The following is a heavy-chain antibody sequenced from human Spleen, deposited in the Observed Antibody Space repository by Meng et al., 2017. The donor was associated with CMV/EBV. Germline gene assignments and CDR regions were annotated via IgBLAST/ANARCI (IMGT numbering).Heavy chain of an antibody. V-gene: IGHV1-69*05. Sequence: SVKVSCKASGYTFTSYGISWVRQAPGQGLEWMGGITPAFETADYAQKFRDRVTITTDDSATTAYMDMSSLGSEDTAVYFCARGSRITVGGVIIWPLEDWGQGTLVTVSS. CDR3: ARGSRITVGGVIIWPLED. D-gene: IGHD3-16*02. CDR1: GYTFTSYG. J-gene: IGHJ4*02. CDR2: ITPAFETA.